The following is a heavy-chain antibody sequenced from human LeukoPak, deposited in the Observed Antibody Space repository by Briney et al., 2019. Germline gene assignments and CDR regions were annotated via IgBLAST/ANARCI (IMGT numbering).Heavy chain of an antibody. J-gene: IGHJ5*02. CDR1: GFTFTNYW. V-gene: IGHV3-7*01. CDR2: INEDGSQK. Sequence: GGSLRLSCAASGFTFTNYWMIWVRQAPGKGLEWVANINEDGSQKYYVGSVEGRFTISRDNAKNSLYLQMNSLRAEDTAVYYCASSTYSSSPSWGQGTPVTVSS. D-gene: IGHD6-6*01. CDR3: ASSTYSSSPS.